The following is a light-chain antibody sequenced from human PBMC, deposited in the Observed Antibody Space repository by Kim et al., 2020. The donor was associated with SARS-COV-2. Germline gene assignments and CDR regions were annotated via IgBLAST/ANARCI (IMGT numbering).Light chain of an antibody. V-gene: IGKV3-11*01. J-gene: IGKJ4*01. CDR1: QSVSSY. CDR3: QQRANWLT. Sequence: EVVLTQSPATLSLSPGERATLSCRASQSVSSYLAWYQHKPGQSPRLLIYDASNRATGIPARFSGSGSGTDFILTISSLEPEDVAVYYCQQRANWLTFGGGTKMDIK. CDR2: DAS.